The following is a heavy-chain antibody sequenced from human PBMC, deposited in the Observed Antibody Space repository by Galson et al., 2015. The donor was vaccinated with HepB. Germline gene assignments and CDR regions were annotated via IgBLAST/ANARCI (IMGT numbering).Heavy chain of an antibody. Sequence: SVKVSCKVSGYALTELSMHWGRQAPGKGLEWMGGFDPEDGETIYAQKFQGRVTMTEDTSTDTAYMELSSLRSEDTAVYYCATRIAAAGTGYYYYGMDVWGQGTTVAVSS. J-gene: IGHJ6*02. CDR1: GYALTELS. CDR3: ATRIAAAGTGYYYYGMDV. CDR2: FDPEDGET. D-gene: IGHD6-13*01. V-gene: IGHV1-24*01.